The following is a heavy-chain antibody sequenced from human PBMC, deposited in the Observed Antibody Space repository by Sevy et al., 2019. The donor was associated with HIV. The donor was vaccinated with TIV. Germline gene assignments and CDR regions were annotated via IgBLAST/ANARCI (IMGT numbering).Heavy chain of an antibody. D-gene: IGHD2-2*02. Sequence: ASGKVSCKASGYTFTDYYIHWVRQAPGQGLEWMGWINPKSGGTNYAQKFHGRVTMTRDTSISTASMELSRLRSDDTAVYYCARVVEPAGIDPYYYGVDVWGPGATVTVSS. CDR1: GYTFTDYY. V-gene: IGHV1-2*02. J-gene: IGHJ6*02. CDR2: INPKSGGT. CDR3: ARVVEPAGIDPYYYGVDV.